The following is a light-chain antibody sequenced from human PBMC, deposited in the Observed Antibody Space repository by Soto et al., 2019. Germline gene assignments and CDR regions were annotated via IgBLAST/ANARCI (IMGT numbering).Light chain of an antibody. CDR2: DAS. Sequence: EIVLTQSPATLSLSPGERATLSCRASQSINTYLAWYQQNPGQAPRLLIYDASNRATGIPARFSGGGSGTDFTLTISSLEPEDFAVYYCQQRRSWPITFGQGTRLGIK. J-gene: IGKJ5*01. CDR3: QQRRSWPIT. V-gene: IGKV3-11*01. CDR1: QSINTY.